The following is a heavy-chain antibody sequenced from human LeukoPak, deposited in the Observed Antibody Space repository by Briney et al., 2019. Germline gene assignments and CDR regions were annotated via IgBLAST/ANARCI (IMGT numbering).Heavy chain of an antibody. J-gene: IGHJ4*02. Sequence: GASVKVSCKASGYTFTSYYMHWARQAPGQGLEWMGIINPIGGSTTYAQKFQGRVTMTRDTSTRTVFMELSSLRSEDTAVYYCARVYDFWSGYWDYWGQGTLVTVSS. CDR3: ARVYDFWSGYWDY. D-gene: IGHD3-3*01. V-gene: IGHV1-46*01. CDR2: INPIGGST. CDR1: GYTFTSYY.